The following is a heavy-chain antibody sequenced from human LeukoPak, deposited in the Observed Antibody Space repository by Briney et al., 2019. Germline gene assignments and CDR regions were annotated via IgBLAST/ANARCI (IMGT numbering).Heavy chain of an antibody. D-gene: IGHD3-3*01. CDR3: AKGIWSGYRWYFDY. V-gene: IGHV3-23*01. Sequence: GGSLRLSCAASGFTLSSYAMSWVRQAPGKGLKWVSAISASGGSTYYADSVKGRFTISRDNSKNTLYLQMNSLRAEDTAVYYCAKGIWSGYRWYFDYWGQGTLVTVSS. CDR1: GFTLSSYA. J-gene: IGHJ4*02. CDR2: ISASGGST.